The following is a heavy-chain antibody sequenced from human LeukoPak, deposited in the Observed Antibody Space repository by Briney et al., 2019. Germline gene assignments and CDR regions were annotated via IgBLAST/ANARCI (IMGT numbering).Heavy chain of an antibody. CDR3: ASPADDYYGSATAFDY. D-gene: IGHD3-10*01. CDR1: GYTFTSYG. Sequence: ASVKVSCKASGYTFTSYGISWLRQAPGQGLEWMGWISVHNGNTNYAQKFQGRVTMTTDTSTSTAYMELRSLRSDDTAVYYCASPADDYYGSATAFDYWGQGTLVTVSS. CDR2: ISVHNGNT. J-gene: IGHJ4*02. V-gene: IGHV1-18*01.